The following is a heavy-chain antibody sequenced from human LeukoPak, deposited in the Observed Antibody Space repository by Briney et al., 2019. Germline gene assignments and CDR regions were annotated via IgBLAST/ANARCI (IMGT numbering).Heavy chain of an antibody. CDR2: ISSSGSTI. V-gene: IGHV3-48*04. J-gene: IGHJ4*02. D-gene: IGHD3-10*01. Sequence: GGSLRLSCAASGFTFSNYNMNWVRQAPGKGLEWVSYISSSGSTIYYAESVRGRFTISRDNAKNSLYLQMNSLRAEDTATYFCARHLRGVRGTFDYWGQGTLVTVSS. CDR1: GFTFSNYN. CDR3: ARHLRGVRGTFDY.